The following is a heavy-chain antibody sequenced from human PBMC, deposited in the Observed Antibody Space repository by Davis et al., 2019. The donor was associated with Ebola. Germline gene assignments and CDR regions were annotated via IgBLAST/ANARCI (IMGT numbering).Heavy chain of an antibody. CDR1: GGSISRGGSY. CDR3: ARDLRYDSSGYDHYFYMDV. V-gene: IGHV4-31*03. Sequence: PSETLSLTCTVSGGSISRGGSYWTWIRQHPGKGLEWIGYIYFSGSTYYKPSLKSRVTISLDTSKNQFSLNLYSVTAADTAVYYCARDLRYDSSGYDHYFYMDVWGKGTTVTVSS. J-gene: IGHJ6*03. D-gene: IGHD3-22*01. CDR2: IYFSGST.